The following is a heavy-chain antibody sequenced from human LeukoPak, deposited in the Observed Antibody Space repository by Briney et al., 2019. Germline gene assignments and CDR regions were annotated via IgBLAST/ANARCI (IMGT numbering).Heavy chain of an antibody. CDR2: IKQDGSEK. J-gene: IGHJ4*02. D-gene: IGHD2-2*01. Sequence: GGSLRLSCAASGFTFSSYDMHWVRQAPGKGPEWVANIKQDGSEKYYVDSVKGRFTISRDNAKNSLYLQMNSLRAEDTAVYYCARDRQLLYIDYWGQGTLVTVSS. CDR1: GFTFSSYD. V-gene: IGHV3-7*01. CDR3: ARDRQLLYIDY.